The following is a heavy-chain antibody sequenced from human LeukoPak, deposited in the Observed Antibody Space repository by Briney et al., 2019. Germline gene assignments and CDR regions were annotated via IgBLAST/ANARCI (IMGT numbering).Heavy chain of an antibody. J-gene: IGHJ3*02. V-gene: IGHV3-21*01. CDR3: ARDRWENGGNSGAFDI. CDR2: ISSSSSHI. Sequence: GGSLRLSCAASGFTFSSYSMNWVRQAPGKGLEWVSSISSSSSHIYYADSVKGRFTISRDNAKNSLYLQMNSLRAEDTAVYYCARDRWENGGNSGAFDIWGQGTMVTVSS. CDR1: GFTFSSYS. D-gene: IGHD4-23*01.